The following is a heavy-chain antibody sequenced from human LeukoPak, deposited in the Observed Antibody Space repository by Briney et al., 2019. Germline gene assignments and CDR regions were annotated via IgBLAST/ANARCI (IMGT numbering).Heavy chain of an antibody. J-gene: IGHJ5*02. CDR1: GGSFSGYY. CDR2: INHSGST. Sequence: SETLSPTCAVYGGSFSGYYWSWIRQPPGKGLEWIGEINHSGSTNYNPSLKSRVTISVDTSKNQFSLKLSSVTAADTAVYYCARPGSSYYYDSSGYYSRWFDPWGQGTLVTVSS. CDR3: ARPGSSYYYDSSGYYSRWFDP. V-gene: IGHV4-34*01. D-gene: IGHD3-22*01.